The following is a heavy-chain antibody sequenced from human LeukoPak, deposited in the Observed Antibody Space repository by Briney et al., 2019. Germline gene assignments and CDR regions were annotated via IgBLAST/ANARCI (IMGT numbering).Heavy chain of an antibody. CDR3: ARDYPHCSSTSCHDAFDI. CDR2: ISSSGSTI. D-gene: IGHD2-2*01. CDR1: GFTFSDYY. V-gene: IGHV3-11*04. Sequence: PGGSLRLSCAASGFTFSDYYMSWIRQAPGKGLEWVSYISSSGSTIYYADSVKGRFTISGDNAKNSLYLQMNSLRAEDTAVYYCARDYPHCSSTSCHDAFDIWGQGTMVTVSS. J-gene: IGHJ3*02.